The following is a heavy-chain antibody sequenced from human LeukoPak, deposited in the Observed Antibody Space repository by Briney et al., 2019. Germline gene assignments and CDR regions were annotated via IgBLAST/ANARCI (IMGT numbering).Heavy chain of an antibody. CDR3: ARDSPGAIEYSSSSLDY. Sequence: PGGSLRLSCAASGFTFSHHWLTWVRQGPGKGPEWVANIYLDGSETNYLDSVKGRFTISRDNAKNTLYVQMNSLRAEDTAVYFCARDSPGAIEYSSSSLDYWGQGTLVTVST. V-gene: IGHV3-7*01. J-gene: IGHJ4*02. D-gene: IGHD6-6*01. CDR1: GFTFSHHW. CDR2: IYLDGSET.